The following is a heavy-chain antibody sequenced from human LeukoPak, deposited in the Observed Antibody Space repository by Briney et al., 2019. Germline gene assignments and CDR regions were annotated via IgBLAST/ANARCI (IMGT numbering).Heavy chain of an antibody. CDR3: ARDSGDYAGWFDP. CDR2: IYTSGST. Sequence: PSQTLSLTCTVSGGSLSSGNYYWSWIRQPAGKGLEWIGRIYTSGSTNYNPSLKSRVTISVDTSKNQFSLKLSSVTAADTAVYYCARDSGDYAGWFDPWGQGTLVTVSS. CDR1: GGSLSSGNYY. V-gene: IGHV4-61*02. D-gene: IGHD4-17*01. J-gene: IGHJ5*02.